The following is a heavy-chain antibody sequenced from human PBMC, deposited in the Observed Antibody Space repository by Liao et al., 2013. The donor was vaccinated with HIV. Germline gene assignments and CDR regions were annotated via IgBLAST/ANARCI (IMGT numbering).Heavy chain of an antibody. Sequence: QLQLQESGPGLVKPSETLSLSCTVSGGSIRSNSYYWGWIRQPPGKGLEWIGSVYYRGITHYNPSLKSRVTISVDTSKNQFSLKLTSVTAADTAVYYCARCPTYYDRSAHPIMGAFDIWGQGTMVTVSS. CDR3: ARCPTYYDRSAHPIMGAFDI. CDR2: VYYRGIT. CDR1: GGSIRSNSYY. D-gene: IGHD3-22*01. V-gene: IGHV4-39*07. J-gene: IGHJ3*02.